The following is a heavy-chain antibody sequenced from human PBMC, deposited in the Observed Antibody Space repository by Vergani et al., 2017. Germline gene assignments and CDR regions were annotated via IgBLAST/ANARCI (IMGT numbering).Heavy chain of an antibody. D-gene: IGHD3-22*01. CDR1: GFTFSSYA. Sequence: EVQLLESGGGLVQPGGSLRLSFAASGFTFSSYAMSWVRQAPGKGLEWVSALSGSGGSTYYADSVKGRFTISRGNSKNTLYLQMNSLRAEDTAVYYCAKWRSMIVVVDDAFDIWGQGTMVTVSS. CDR3: AKWRSMIVVVDDAFDI. J-gene: IGHJ3*02. CDR2: LSGSGGST. V-gene: IGHV3-23*01.